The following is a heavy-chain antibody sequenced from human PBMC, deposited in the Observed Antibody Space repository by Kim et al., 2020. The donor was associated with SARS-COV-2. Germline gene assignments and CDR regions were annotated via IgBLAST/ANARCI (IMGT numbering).Heavy chain of an antibody. Sequence: GGSLRLSCAASGFTFSSYSMNWVRQAPGKGLEWVSSISSSSSYIYYADSVKGRFTISRDNAKNSLYLQMNSLRAEDTAVYYCARFFWSGYYYDYYYYYYMDVWGKGTTVTVSS. D-gene: IGHD3-3*01. CDR1: GFTFSSYS. J-gene: IGHJ6*03. V-gene: IGHV3-21*01. CDR2: ISSSSSYI. CDR3: ARFFWSGYYYDYYYYYYMDV.